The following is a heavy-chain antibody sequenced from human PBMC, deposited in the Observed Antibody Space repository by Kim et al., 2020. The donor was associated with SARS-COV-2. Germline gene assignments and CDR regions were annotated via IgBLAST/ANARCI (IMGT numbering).Heavy chain of an antibody. Sequence: LKSRVTISVDTSKNQFSLKLSSVTAADTAVYYCARQATVTTGYYYYGMDVWGQGTTVTVSS. J-gene: IGHJ6*02. CDR3: ARQATVTTGYYYYGMDV. D-gene: IGHD4-17*01. V-gene: IGHV4-59*08.